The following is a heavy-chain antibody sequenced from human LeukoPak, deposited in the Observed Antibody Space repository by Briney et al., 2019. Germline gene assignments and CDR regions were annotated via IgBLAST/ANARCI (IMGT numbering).Heavy chain of an antibody. CDR1: GFTFSDYY. CDR2: ISSSGSTI. V-gene: IGHV3-11*01. Sequence: GGSPRLSCAASGFTFSDYYMSWIRQAPGKGLEWVSYISSSGSTIHYADSVKGRFTISRDNAKNSLYLQMNSLRAEDTAVYYCARDLYCGGDCYSFFDYWGQGTLVTVSS. D-gene: IGHD2-21*02. J-gene: IGHJ4*02. CDR3: ARDLYCGGDCYSFFDY.